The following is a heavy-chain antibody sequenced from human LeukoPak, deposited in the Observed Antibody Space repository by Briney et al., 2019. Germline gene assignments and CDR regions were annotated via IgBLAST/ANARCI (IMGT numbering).Heavy chain of an antibody. J-gene: IGHJ5*02. CDR3: AREGIQLWFVSMNNWFDP. Sequence: VPPGGSLRLSCAASGFTFSSYGMHWVRQAPGKGLEWVAVISYDGSNKYYADSVKGRFTISRDNSKNTLYLQMNSLRAEDTAVYYCAREGIQLWFVSMNNWFDPWGQGALVTVSS. CDR1: GFTFSSYG. D-gene: IGHD5-18*01. CDR2: ISYDGSNK. V-gene: IGHV3-30*03.